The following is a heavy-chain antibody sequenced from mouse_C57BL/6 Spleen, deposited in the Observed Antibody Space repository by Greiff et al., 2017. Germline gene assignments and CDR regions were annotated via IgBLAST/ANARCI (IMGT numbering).Heavy chain of an antibody. J-gene: IGHJ4*01. Sequence: EVQVVESGPGLVKPSQSLSLTCTVTGYSITSGYYWNWIRQLPGNQLELMGYISDDGSNNYNPSLKNRISITRDTSNNQFFLKLKSVTTEDTAAYYCARKTTVMGYWGQEASVTVSS. V-gene: IGHV3-6*01. CDR1: GYSITSGYY. CDR3: ARKTTVMGY. D-gene: IGHD1-1*01. CDR2: ISDDGSN.